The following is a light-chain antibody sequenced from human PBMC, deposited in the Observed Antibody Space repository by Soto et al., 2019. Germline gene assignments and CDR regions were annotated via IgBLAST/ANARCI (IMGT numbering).Light chain of an antibody. CDR3: QKSYSAPRK. J-gene: IGKJ1*01. Sequence: DIQMTQSPSSLSASVVYRVTITCRASQSISSYLNWYQQKPGKAPKLLIYAASSLQSGVPSRFSGSGSGTDFTLTINSLQPEDFATYYCQKSYSAPRKFGQGTKVDIK. CDR1: QSISSY. V-gene: IGKV1-39*01. CDR2: AAS.